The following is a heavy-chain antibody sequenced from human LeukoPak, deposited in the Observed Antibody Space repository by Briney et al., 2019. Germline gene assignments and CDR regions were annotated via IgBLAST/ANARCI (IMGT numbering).Heavy chain of an antibody. D-gene: IGHD2/OR15-2a*01. CDR2: ISGSGGST. V-gene: IGHV3-23*01. Sequence: PGGSLRLSCAASGFTFSSYAMSWVRQAPGKGLEWVSAISGSGGSTYYADSVKGRFTISRDNSKNTLYLQMNSLRAEDTAVYYCAKDFGGIGGGSRPACWGQGTLGTVHS. J-gene: IGHJ4*01. CDR3: AKDFGGIGGGSRPAC. CDR1: GFTFSSYA.